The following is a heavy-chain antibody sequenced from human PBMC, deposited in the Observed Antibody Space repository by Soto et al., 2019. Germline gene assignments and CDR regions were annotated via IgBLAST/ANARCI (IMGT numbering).Heavy chain of an antibody. CDR1: GFTFSSYS. D-gene: IGHD3-22*01. V-gene: IGHV3-21*01. CDR2: ISSSSSYI. J-gene: IGHJ3*02. CDR3: ARPRNRDYYDSSGSDDAFDI. Sequence: GGSLRLSCAASGFTFSSYSMNWVRQAPGKGLEWVSSISSSSSYIYYADSVKGRFTISRDNAKNSLYLQMNSLRAEDTAVYYCARPRNRDYYDSSGSDDAFDIWGQGTMVTVS.